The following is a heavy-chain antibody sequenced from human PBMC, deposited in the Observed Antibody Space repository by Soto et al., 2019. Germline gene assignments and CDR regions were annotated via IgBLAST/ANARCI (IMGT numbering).Heavy chain of an antibody. CDR3: ADSWLPTSY. Sequence: GGSLRLSCAASGFTFSSYAMHWVRQAPGKGLEWVAVISYDGSNKYYADSVKGRFTISRDNAKSTLYLQMNSLTVEDGAVYYCADSWLPTSYWGPGTLVTVSS. V-gene: IGHV3-30-3*01. J-gene: IGHJ4*02. CDR2: ISYDGSNK. D-gene: IGHD3-10*01. CDR1: GFTFSSYA.